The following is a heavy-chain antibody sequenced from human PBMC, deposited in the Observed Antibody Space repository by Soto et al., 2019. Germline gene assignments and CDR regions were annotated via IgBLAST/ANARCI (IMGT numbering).Heavy chain of an antibody. J-gene: IGHJ5*02. CDR1: GGSISSSSYY. D-gene: IGHD2-15*01. V-gene: IGHV4-39*01. Sequence: SETLSLTCTVSGGSISSSSYYWGWIRQPPGKGLEWIGSIYYSGSTYYNPSLKSRVTISVATSKNQFSLKLSMVTAADTAVYYCARHDIVVVVAATMKGGWFDPWGQGTLVTVSS. CDR3: ARHDIVVVVAATMKGGWFDP. CDR2: IYYSGST.